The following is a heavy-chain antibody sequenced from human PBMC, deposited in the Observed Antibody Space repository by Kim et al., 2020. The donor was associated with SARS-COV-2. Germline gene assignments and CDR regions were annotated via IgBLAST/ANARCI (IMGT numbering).Heavy chain of an antibody. CDR3: ARRSLLRYFGPGHYYMDV. D-gene: IGHD3-9*01. CDR2: IWYDGSNK. V-gene: IGHV3-33*01. CDR1: GFTFSSYG. Sequence: GGSLRLSCAASGFTFSSYGMHWVRQAPGKGLEWVAVIWYDGSNKYYADSVKGRFTISRDNSKNTLYLQMNSLRAEDTAVYYCARRSLLRYFGPGHYYMDVWGKGTTVTVSS. J-gene: IGHJ6*03.